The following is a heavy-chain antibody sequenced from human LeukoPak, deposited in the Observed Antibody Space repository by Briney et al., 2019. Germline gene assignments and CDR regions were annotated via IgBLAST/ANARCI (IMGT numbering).Heavy chain of an antibody. J-gene: IGHJ6*02. CDR2: IWYDGSNK. Sequence: GGSLRLSCAASGFTFSIYGMHWVRQAPGKGLEWVAVIWYDGSNKYYADSVKGRFTISRDNSKNTLYLQMNSLRAEDTAVYYCARGGYFPYGMDVWGQGTTVTVSS. CDR3: ARGGYFPYGMDV. D-gene: IGHD5-18*01. CDR1: GFTFSIYG. V-gene: IGHV3-33*01.